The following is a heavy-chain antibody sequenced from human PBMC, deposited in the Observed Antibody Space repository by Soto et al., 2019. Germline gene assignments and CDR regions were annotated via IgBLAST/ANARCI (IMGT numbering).Heavy chain of an antibody. Sequence: EVQLVESGGGLVQPGGCLRLSCAPSGFTVSSNYMSWVRQAPGKALEWVSVIYSGGSTYYADAVKGRFTISRDNSKNTLYLQMNSLRAEDTAVYYCAKVGDSGRDYWGQGTLVTVSS. CDR1: GFTVSSNY. J-gene: IGHJ4*02. D-gene: IGHD4-17*01. CDR2: IYSGGST. CDR3: AKVGDSGRDY. V-gene: IGHV3-66*01.